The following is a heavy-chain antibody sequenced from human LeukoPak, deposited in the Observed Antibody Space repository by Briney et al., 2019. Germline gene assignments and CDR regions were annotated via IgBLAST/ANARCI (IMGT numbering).Heavy chain of an antibody. CDR1: GYTFTSYD. D-gene: IGHD3-22*01. Sequence: SVKVSCKASGYTFTSYDINWVRRATRQGLGWMGWMNPNSGNTGCAQKFQGRLPITRNTSISTAYMELSSLRSEDTAVYYCARDPMIVGAFDIWGQGTMVTVSS. CDR3: ARDPMIVGAFDI. V-gene: IGHV1-8*03. CDR2: MNPNSGNT. J-gene: IGHJ3*02.